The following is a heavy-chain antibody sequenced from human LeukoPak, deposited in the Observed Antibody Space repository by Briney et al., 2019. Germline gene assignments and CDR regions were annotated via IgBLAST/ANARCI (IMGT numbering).Heavy chain of an antibody. CDR2: IYYSGGT. CDR1: GVSISSYY. V-gene: IGHV4-59*01. Sequence: SETLSLTCTVSGVSISSYYWSWIRQPPGKGLEWIGYIYYSGGTNYNPSLKSRVTISVDTSKNQFSLKLSSVTAADTAVYYCARYYGSGSYYNPRYYYYYGMDVWGQGTTVTVSS. CDR3: ARYYGSGSYYNPRYYYYYGMDV. J-gene: IGHJ6*02. D-gene: IGHD3-10*01.